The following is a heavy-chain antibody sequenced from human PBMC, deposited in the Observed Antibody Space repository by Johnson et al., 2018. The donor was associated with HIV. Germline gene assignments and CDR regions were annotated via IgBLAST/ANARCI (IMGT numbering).Heavy chain of an antibody. V-gene: IGHV3-30-3*01. CDR1: GFTFSTYA. Sequence: QVQLVESGGGLVQPGGSLKLSCAASGFTFSTYAIHWVRQAPGKGLEWVALISYDGSNKYYADSVRGRFTISRDNSKNTLYLQMISLRAEDTALYYCAKVAVLFRAARPGAFDIWGQGTMVTVSS. J-gene: IGHJ3*02. D-gene: IGHD6-6*01. CDR2: ISYDGSNK. CDR3: AKVAVLFRAARPGAFDI.